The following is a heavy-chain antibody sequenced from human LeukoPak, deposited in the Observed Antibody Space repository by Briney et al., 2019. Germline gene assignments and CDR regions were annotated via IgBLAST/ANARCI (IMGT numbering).Heavy chain of an antibody. Sequence: PGGSLRLSCAASRFTFSSYGMDWVRQAPGKGLEWVSYISSSGSTIYYANSVKGRFTISRDNAKNSLFLQMNSLRAEDTAVYYCTRGGAARPDYWGQGTLVTVSS. V-gene: IGHV3-48*01. CDR3: TRGGAARPDY. CDR1: RFTFSSYG. D-gene: IGHD6-6*01. J-gene: IGHJ4*02. CDR2: ISSSGSTI.